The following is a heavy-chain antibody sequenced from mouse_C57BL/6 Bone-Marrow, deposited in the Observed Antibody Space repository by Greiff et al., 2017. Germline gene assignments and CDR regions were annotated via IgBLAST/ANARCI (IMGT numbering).Heavy chain of an antibody. V-gene: IGHV5-16*01. Sequence: EVNVVESEGGLVQPGSSMKLSCTASGFTFSDYYMAWVRQVPEKGLEWVANINYDGSSTYYLDSLKSRFIISRDNAKNILYLQMSSLKSEDTATYYCARGIYYYGSSYWYFDVWGTGTTVTVSS. J-gene: IGHJ1*03. CDR3: ARGIYYYGSSYWYFDV. CDR1: GFTFSDYY. D-gene: IGHD1-1*01. CDR2: INYDGSST.